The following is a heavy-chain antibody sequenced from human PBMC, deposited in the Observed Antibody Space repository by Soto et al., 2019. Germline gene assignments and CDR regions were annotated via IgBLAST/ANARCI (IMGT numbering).Heavy chain of an antibody. Sequence: SVKVSCKASGGTFSSYAISWVRQAPGQGLEWMGGIIPIFGTATYAQKFQGRVTITADESTSTAYMELSSLRSEDTAVYYCARTTGDCDILTGSHQRPYYYCGMDVCGQGTTVTAS. CDR2: IIPIFGTA. J-gene: IGHJ6*02. CDR1: GGTFSSYA. CDR3: ARTTGDCDILTGSHQRPYYYCGMDV. D-gene: IGHD3-9*01. V-gene: IGHV1-69*13.